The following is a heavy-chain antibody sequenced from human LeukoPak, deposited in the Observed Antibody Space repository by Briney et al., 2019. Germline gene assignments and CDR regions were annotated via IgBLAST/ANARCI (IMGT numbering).Heavy chain of an antibody. CDR3: AREPPHCSSPSCDSQYYFDY. CDR1: GGSISSSSYY. Sequence: SETLSLTCTVSGGSISSSSYYWAWIRQPPGKGLEWIGSIYYSGSTYYNPSLKSRVTISVDTSKNQFSLKLSSVTAADTAVYYCAREPPHCSSPSCDSQYYFDYWGQGTLVTVSS. CDR2: IYYSGST. J-gene: IGHJ4*02. V-gene: IGHV4-39*07. D-gene: IGHD2-2*02.